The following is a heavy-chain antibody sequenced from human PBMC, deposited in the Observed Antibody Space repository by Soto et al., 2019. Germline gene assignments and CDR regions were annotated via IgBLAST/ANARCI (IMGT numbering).Heavy chain of an antibody. Sequence: QVQLQESGPGLVKPSQTLSLTCTVSGGSISSGGYYWSWIRQHPGKGLEWIGYIYYSGSTYYNPSLKRRVTISVDTSKNQFSVKLSSVTAADTAVYYCARGGIAAAAPPDYWGQGTLVTVSS. J-gene: IGHJ4*02. CDR3: ARGGIAAAAPPDY. V-gene: IGHV4-31*03. CDR2: IYYSGST. D-gene: IGHD6-13*01. CDR1: GGSISSGGYY.